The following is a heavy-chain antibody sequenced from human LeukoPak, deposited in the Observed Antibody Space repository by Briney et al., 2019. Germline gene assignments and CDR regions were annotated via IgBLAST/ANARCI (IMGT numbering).Heavy chain of an antibody. D-gene: IGHD2-15*01. J-gene: IGHJ5*02. CDR3: ARRGGYCSGGSCYGHWFDP. Sequence: GESLKISCKGSGYSFTSYWIGWVRQMPGKGLEWMGIIYPGDSDTRYSPSFQGQVTISADKSISTAYLQWSSLKASDTAMYYCARRGGYCSGGSCYGHWFDPWAREPWSPSPQ. V-gene: IGHV5-51*01. CDR1: GYSFTSYW. CDR2: IYPGDSDT.